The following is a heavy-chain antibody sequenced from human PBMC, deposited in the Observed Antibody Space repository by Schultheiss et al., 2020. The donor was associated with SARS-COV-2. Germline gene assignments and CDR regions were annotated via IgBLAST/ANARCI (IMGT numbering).Heavy chain of an antibody. D-gene: IGHD5-24*01. CDR3: ARLRRDGYNFPDYFDY. CDR1: GGSISSYY. CDR2: IYYSGST. J-gene: IGHJ4*02. V-gene: IGHV4-59*08. Sequence: SETLSLTCTVSGGSISSYYWSWIRQPPGKGLEWIGYIYYSGSTNYNPSLKSRVTISVDTSKNQFSLKLSSVTAADTAIYYCARLRRDGYNFPDYFDYWGQGTLVTVSS.